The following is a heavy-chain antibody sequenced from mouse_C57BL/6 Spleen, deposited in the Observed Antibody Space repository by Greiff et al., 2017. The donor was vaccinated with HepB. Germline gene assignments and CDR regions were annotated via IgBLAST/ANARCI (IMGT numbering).Heavy chain of an antibody. D-gene: IGHD1-1*01. V-gene: IGHV1-39*01. CDR1: GYSFTDYN. CDR2: INPNYGTT. J-gene: IGHJ1*03. CDR3: APITTVDWYFDV. Sequence: EVQLQQSGPELVKPGASVKISCKASGYSFTDYNMNWVKQSNGKSLEWIGVINPNYGTTSYNQKFKGKATLTVDQSSSTAYMQLNSLTSEDSAVYDCAPITTVDWYFDVWGTGTTVTVSS.